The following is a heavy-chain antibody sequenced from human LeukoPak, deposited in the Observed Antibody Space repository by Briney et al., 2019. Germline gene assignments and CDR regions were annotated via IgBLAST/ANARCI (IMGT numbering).Heavy chain of an antibody. Sequence: GGSLRLSCAASGFTFITYSMSWVRQAPGEGLEWVSAISGSGGSTYYADSVKGRFTISRDNSKNTLYLQMNSLRAEDTAVYYCVKDEEALDAFDIWGQGTMVTVSS. CDR3: VKDEEALDAFDI. CDR2: ISGSGGST. J-gene: IGHJ3*02. CDR1: GFTFITYS. V-gene: IGHV3-23*01.